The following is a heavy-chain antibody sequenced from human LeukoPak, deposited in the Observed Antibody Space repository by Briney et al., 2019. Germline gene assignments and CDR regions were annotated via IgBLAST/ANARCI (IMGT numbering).Heavy chain of an antibody. CDR3: ANIYGDYEWNY. V-gene: IGHV3-11*04. Sequence: GGSLRLSCAASGFTFSDYYMSWIRQAPGKGLEWVSYISSSGGTIYYADSVKGRFTISRDNAKNSLYLQMNSLRAEDTAVYYFANIYGDYEWNYWGQGTLVTVSS. CDR2: ISSSGGTI. J-gene: IGHJ4*02. D-gene: IGHD4-17*01. CDR1: GFTFSDYY.